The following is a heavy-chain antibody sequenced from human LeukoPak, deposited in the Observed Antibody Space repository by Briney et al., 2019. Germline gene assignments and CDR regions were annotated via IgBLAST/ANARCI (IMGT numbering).Heavy chain of an antibody. CDR3: ARSAEQQPAGYFDY. CDR1: GGSFSGYY. J-gene: IGHJ4*02. V-gene: IGHV4-34*01. D-gene: IGHD6-13*01. CDR2: INHSGST. Sequence: PSETLSLTCAVYGGSFSGYYWSWIRQPPGKGLEWIGEINHSGSTNYNPSLKSRVTISVDTSKHQFSLKLSSVTAADTAVYYCARSAEQQPAGYFDYWGQGTLVTVSS.